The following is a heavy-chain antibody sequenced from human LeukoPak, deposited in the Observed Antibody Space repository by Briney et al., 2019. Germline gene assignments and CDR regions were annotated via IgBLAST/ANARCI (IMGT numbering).Heavy chain of an antibody. CDR1: GGSVSNYY. D-gene: IGHD7-27*01. CDR3: ATRKLGNDY. CDR2: IYYTET. J-gene: IGHJ4*02. Sequence: SETLSLTCTVSGGSVSNYYWSWTRQSPGKGLEWIGYIYYTETSYNPSLKSRVTISADTSKNQFSLKLYSVTAADTAVYYCATRKLGNDYWGQGTLVTVSS. V-gene: IGHV4-59*02.